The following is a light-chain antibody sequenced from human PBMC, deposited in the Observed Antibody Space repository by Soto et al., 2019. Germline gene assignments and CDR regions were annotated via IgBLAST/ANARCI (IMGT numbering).Light chain of an antibody. CDR1: QSVSSSY. Sequence: EVVLTQSPDTLSLPPGERATLSCRASQSVSSSYLAWYQQKPGQPPRLLIYGASSRATGIPDRFSGSGSGTDFTLTISRLEPEDFAVYYCQQYGNSPWTFGQGTKVDIK. CDR3: QQYGNSPWT. V-gene: IGKV3-20*01. J-gene: IGKJ1*01. CDR2: GAS.